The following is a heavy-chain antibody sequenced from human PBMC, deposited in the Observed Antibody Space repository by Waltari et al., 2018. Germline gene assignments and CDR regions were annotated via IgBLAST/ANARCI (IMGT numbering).Heavy chain of an antibody. Sequence: EVQLVESGGVVVQPGGCLSLSCAASAFTFDDFAMHWFRQAPGKGLEWVSVMSWEGSTTSYADSVKGRFTISRDNSKNSLYLQMNSLRAEDNALYYCAKDCRGYSGWVDYWGQGTLVTVSS. CDR2: MSWEGSTT. CDR1: AFTFDDFA. J-gene: IGHJ4*02. D-gene: IGHD6-19*01. CDR3: AKDCRGYSGWVDY. V-gene: IGHV3-43D*03.